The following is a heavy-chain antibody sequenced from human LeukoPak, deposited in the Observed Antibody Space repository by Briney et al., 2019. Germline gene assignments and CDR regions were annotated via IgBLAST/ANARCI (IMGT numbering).Heavy chain of an antibody. CDR3: ARGRYYDSSGNNFDY. D-gene: IGHD3-22*01. J-gene: IGHJ4*02. CDR1: GFTLSSYS. Sequence: PGGSLRLSCAASGFTLSSYSVNWVGQAPGKGLEWASSISSSSSYIYYADSVKGRFTISRDNAKNSLYLQMNSLRAEDTAVYYCARGRYYDSSGNNFDYWGQGTLVTVSS. CDR2: ISSSSSYI. V-gene: IGHV3-21*01.